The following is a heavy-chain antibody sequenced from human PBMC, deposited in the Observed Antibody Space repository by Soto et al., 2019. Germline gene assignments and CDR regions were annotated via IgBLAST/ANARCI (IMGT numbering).Heavy chain of an antibody. D-gene: IGHD6-13*01. V-gene: IGHV1-18*04. CDR2: ISAYNGNT. Sequence: VASVKVSCKASGYTFTSYGISWVRQAPGQGLEWMGWISAYNGNTNYAQKLQGRVTMTTDTSTSTAYMELRSLRSDDTAVYYCARASIARAADATYYFDYWGQGTLVTVSS. CDR3: ARASIARAADATYYFDY. J-gene: IGHJ4*02. CDR1: GYTFTSYG.